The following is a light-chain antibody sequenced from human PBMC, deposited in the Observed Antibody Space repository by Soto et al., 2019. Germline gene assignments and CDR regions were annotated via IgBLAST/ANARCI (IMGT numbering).Light chain of an antibody. CDR2: DVS. CDR1: SSDVGGYNY. V-gene: IGLV2-14*01. J-gene: IGLJ1*01. CDR3: SSYTSSSTLV. Sequence: QSALTQPASVSGSPGQSITISCTGTSSDVGGYNYVSWYLQHPGKAPKLMIYDVSNRPSGVSNSFSGSKSGNTASLTISGLQAEDEADYYCSSYTSSSTLVFGTGTKLTVL.